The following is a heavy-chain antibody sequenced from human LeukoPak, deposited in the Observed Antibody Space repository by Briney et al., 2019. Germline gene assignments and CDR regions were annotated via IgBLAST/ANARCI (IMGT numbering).Heavy chain of an antibody. CDR1: GYTFTSNY. CDR3: ASAYNWNDGLDY. CDR2: INPSGVST. Sequence: VASVKVSCKASGYTFTSNYMHWVRQAPGQGLEWMGVINPSGVSTTYEQKFQGRVTVTRDTSTSTLELSSLRSEDTAVYYCASAYNWNDGLDYWGQGTLVTVSS. J-gene: IGHJ4*02. V-gene: IGHV1-46*01. D-gene: IGHD1-20*01.